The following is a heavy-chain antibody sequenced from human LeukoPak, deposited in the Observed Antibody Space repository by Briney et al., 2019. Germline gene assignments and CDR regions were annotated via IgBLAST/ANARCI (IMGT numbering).Heavy chain of an antibody. CDR2: ISSSGSTM. V-gene: IGHV3-11*01. CDR1: GFTFSDYY. D-gene: IGHD3-10*01. Sequence: GGSLRLSCEASGFTFSDYYMSWIRQAPGKGLEWVSYISSSGSTMYYADSVKGRFTISRDNAKNSLYLHMNSLRAEDTAVYYCARAEDGSGSYGRHSYYYYMDVWGKGTTVTVSS. CDR3: ARAEDGSGSYGRHSYYYYMDV. J-gene: IGHJ6*03.